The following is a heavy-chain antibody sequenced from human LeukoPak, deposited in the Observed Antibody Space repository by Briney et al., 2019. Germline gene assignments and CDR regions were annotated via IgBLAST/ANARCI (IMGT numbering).Heavy chain of an antibody. J-gene: IGHJ4*02. D-gene: IGHD1-26*01. CDR3: ARANSGSYWGDY. Sequence: SETLSLTCTVSGGSISSSSYYWGWIRQPPGKGLEWIGSIYYSGSTYYNPSLKSRVTISVDTSKNQFSLKLSSVTAADTAVYYCARANSGSYWGDYWGQGTLVTVSS. CDR2: IYYSGST. CDR1: GGSISSSSYY. V-gene: IGHV4-39*07.